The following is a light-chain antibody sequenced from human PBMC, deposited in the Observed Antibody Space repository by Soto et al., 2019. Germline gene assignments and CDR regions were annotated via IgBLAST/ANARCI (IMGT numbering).Light chain of an antibody. V-gene: IGLV2-14*02. CDR3: QSYDSTLSARYV. J-gene: IGLJ1*01. Sequence: QSALTQPASVSGSPGQSITISCTGTSSDIGTYNFVSWYQQRPGKAPKLLIVGNTIRPSGVPDRFSASTSGTSASLAITGLQAEDEGDYYCQSYDSTLSARYVFGTGTKVTVL. CDR2: GNT. CDR1: SSDIGTYNF.